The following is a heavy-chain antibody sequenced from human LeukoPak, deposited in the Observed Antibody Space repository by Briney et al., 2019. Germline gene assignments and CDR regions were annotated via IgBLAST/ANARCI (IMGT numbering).Heavy chain of an antibody. Sequence: GGSLRLSCAASGFTFSTYAMSWVRQAPGKGLEWVSGISGSGGGTYYADSVRGRFTISRDNSKNTLYLQMNSLRAEDTAVYYCAKDLIWLAHYFDYWGQGTLVTVSS. J-gene: IGHJ4*02. V-gene: IGHV3-23*01. CDR1: GFTFSTYA. CDR2: ISGSGGGT. D-gene: IGHD6-19*01. CDR3: AKDLIWLAHYFDY.